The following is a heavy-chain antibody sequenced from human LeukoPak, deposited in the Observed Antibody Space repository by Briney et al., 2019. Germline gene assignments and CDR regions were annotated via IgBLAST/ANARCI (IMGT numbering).Heavy chain of an antibody. D-gene: IGHD6-13*01. CDR1: DGSINSGYYY. CDR3: ARDYGSWYFDY. V-gene: IGHV4-39*07. CDR2: IYYSGST. Sequence: SETLSLTCSVTDGSINSGYYYWAWIRQPPGKGPEWIGSIYYSGSTYYNPSLKSRVTISVDTSKNQFSLKLSSVTAADTAVYYCARDYGSWYFDYWGQGTLVTVSS. J-gene: IGHJ4*02.